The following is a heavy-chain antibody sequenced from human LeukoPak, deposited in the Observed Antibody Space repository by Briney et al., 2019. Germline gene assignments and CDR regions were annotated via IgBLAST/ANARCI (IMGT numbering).Heavy chain of an antibody. J-gene: IGHJ6*03. CDR2: IYHSGST. V-gene: IGHV4-38-2*02. D-gene: IGHD3-10*01. CDR1: AYSISSGNY. Sequence: SETLSLTCTVSAYSISSGNYWDWIRQPPGKGLEWIGSIYHSGSTYYNPSLKSRVTISVDTSKNQFSLKLSSVTAADTAVYYCARSARLMVRGTSYYYYYYMDVWGKGTTVTISS. CDR3: ARSARLMVRGTSYYYYYYMDV.